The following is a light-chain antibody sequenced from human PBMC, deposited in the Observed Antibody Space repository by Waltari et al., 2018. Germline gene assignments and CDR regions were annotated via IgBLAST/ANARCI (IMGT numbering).Light chain of an antibody. V-gene: IGLV2-14*03. J-gene: IGLJ3*02. Sequence: QSALTQPASVSGSPGQSVTISCTGTSVDVGGSNSVSWYQDHPGQGPKVIIYDFSDRPSGVSARFSGSKSGNTASLTISGLQAEDEADYYCSSESSDKVVLFGGGTKVTVL. CDR3: SSESSDKVVL. CDR1: SVDVGGSNS. CDR2: DFS.